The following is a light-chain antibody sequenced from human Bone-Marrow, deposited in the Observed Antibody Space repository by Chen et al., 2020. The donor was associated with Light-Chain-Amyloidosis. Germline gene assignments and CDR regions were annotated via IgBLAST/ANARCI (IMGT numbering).Light chain of an antibody. J-gene: IGKJ4*02. CDR1: QDITNY. CDR3: QQYDSLPLT. CDR2: DAF. V-gene: IGKV1-33*01. Sequence: DIQLTQSPSFLSASVGDRVIITCQASQDITNYVTWYQQRPGKGPRLLIYDAFNLGAGVPSRFGGSASGPDYTLTISSLQPEDIAAYYCQQYDSLPLTFGGGTKVEIQ.